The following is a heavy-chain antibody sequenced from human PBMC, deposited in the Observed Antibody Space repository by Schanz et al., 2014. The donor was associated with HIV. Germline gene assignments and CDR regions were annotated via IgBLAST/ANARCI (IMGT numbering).Heavy chain of an antibody. CDR3: ARGEAITYYYHYYGMDV. J-gene: IGHJ6*02. Sequence: QVQLVESGGGVVQPGRSLRLSCAASGFTFSTYGMHWVRQGPGKGLEWVAFISYDGSNKYYADSVKGRFTISRDNSKNTLFLQMNSLRAEDTAVYYCARGEAITYYYHYYGMDVWGQGTTVTVSS. CDR1: GFTFSTYG. D-gene: IGHD1-20*01. CDR2: ISYDGSNK. V-gene: IGHV3-30*03.